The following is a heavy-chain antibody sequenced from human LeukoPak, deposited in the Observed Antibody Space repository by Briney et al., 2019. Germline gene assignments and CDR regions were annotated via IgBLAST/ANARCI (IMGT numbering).Heavy chain of an antibody. V-gene: IGHV1-2*02. D-gene: IGHD2-15*01. J-gene: IGHJ6*03. CDR1: GYTFTGYY. CDR2: INPNTGGT. Sequence: ASVKVSCKASGYTFTGYYVHWVRQAPGQGLEWMGWINPNTGGTNYAQKFQGRVTMTTDTSTSTAYMELSSLRSEDTAVYYCASRYCSGGSCSPLWYYYYYMDVWGKGTTVTVSS. CDR3: ASRYCSGGSCSPLWYYYYYMDV.